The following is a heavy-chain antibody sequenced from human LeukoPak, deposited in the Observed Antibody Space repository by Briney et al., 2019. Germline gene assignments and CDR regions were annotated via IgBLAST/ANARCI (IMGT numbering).Heavy chain of an antibody. Sequence: SETLSLTCTVSGGSISSYYWSWIRQPPGKGLEGIGYIYYSGSTNYNPSLKSRVTISVDTSKNQFSLKLSSVTAADTAVYYCARLYSSSWDYYFDYWGQGTLVTVSS. CDR3: ARLYSSSWDYYFDY. J-gene: IGHJ4*02. D-gene: IGHD6-13*01. CDR2: IYYSGST. V-gene: IGHV4-59*08. CDR1: GGSISSYY.